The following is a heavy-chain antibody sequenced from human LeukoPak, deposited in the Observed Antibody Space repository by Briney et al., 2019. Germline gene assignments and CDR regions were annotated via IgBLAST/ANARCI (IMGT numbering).Heavy chain of an antibody. J-gene: IGHJ6*03. CDR2: ISGSGDST. V-gene: IGHV3-23*01. Sequence: GGSLRLSCAASGFTFSSSAMSWVRQAPGKGLEWVSLISGSGDSTYYADSVKGRFIISRDNSKNTLHLQMNSLRAEDTAAYYCAKDKGIAAAPLDYMDVWGKGTTVTVSS. D-gene: IGHD6-13*01. CDR3: AKDKGIAAAPLDYMDV. CDR1: GFTFSSSA.